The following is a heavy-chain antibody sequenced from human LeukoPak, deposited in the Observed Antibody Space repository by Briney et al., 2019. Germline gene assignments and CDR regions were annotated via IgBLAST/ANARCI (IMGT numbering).Heavy chain of an antibody. J-gene: IGHJ4*02. CDR2: IIPIFGTA. CDR1: GGTFSSYA. CDR3: TRTQYDSGGNFYFDN. V-gene: IGHV1-69*13. Sequence: ASVKVSCKASGGTFSSYAISWVRQAPGQGLEWMGGIIPIFGTANYAQKFQGRVTITADESTSTAYMELSSLRSEDTAVYYYTRTQYDSGGNFYFDNWGQGTLVTVSS. D-gene: IGHD3-22*01.